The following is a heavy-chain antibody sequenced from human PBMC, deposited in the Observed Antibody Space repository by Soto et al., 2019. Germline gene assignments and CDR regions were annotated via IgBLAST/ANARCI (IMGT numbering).Heavy chain of an antibody. CDR1: GFTVSNNY. CDR2: IYSGGYT. D-gene: IGHD3-10*01. J-gene: IGHJ4*02. V-gene: IGHV3-53*01. Sequence: EVQLVESGGGLIQPGGSLRLSCAVSGFTVSNNYMSWVRQAPGKGLEGVSVIYSGGYTAYGDSVKGRFTISRDNSKNTRYLQINPPRTEAPAVYYCATTPGGGAYWGQGTLVTVSS. CDR3: ATTPGGGAY.